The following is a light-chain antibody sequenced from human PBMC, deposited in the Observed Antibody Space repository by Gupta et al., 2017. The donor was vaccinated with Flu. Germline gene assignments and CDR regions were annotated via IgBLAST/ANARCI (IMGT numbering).Light chain of an antibody. CDR1: DLENKY. J-gene: IGLJ2*01. CDR2: RDI. V-gene: IGLV3-1*01. Sequence: SYDLTQPPSFSVPPGQTATITCSGDDLENKYVCWYQQKPGQSPVLVVYRDIKRPSGIPERLAGSNSWNTATLTISGTRAMDEAEYYCQAWDGSTVVFGGGTKLTVL. CDR3: QAWDGSTVV.